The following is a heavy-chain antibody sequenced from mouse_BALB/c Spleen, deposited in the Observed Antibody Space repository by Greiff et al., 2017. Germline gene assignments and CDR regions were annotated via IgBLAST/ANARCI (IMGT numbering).Heavy chain of an antibody. Sequence: EVQLVESGPGLVKPSQSLSLTCSVTGYSITSGNYWTWIRHFPGNKLEWMGYISYDGSNNYKPSLKNRISITRDTSKNHFFLKLNSVTTEDTSTYDCTRADWYFDVWGAGTTVTVSS. V-gene: IGHV3-6*02. CDR2: ISYDGSN. J-gene: IGHJ1*01. CDR3: TRADWYFDV. CDR1: GYSITSGNY.